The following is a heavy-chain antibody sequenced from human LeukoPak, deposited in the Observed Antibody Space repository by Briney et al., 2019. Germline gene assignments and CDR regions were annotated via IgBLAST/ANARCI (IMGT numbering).Heavy chain of an antibody. Sequence: GGSLRLSCAASGFTFSDYYMSWIRQAPGKGLEWVSSITTSGSTLYFADSVKGRFTISRDNAKNSLHLQMNSLRAEDTAGYFCARSSTFEYWGPGTLVTVSS. CDR3: ARSSTFEY. V-gene: IGHV3-11*04. CDR1: GFTFSDYY. D-gene: IGHD2-2*01. CDR2: ITTSGSTL. J-gene: IGHJ4*02.